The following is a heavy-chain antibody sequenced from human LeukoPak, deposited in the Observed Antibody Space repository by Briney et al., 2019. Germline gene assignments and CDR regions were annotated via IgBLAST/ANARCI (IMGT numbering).Heavy chain of an antibody. V-gene: IGHV4-39*01. CDR2: IYYSGST. J-gene: IGHJ4*02. CDR1: GGSISSSSYY. Sequence: SDTVSLTCTVSGGSISSSSYYCGWLRQPPGKGLEWIGSIYYSGSTYFNPSLKSRVTISVDTSKNQFALKLSSVTAADTAVYYCASPDYWGQGTLVTVSS. CDR3: ASPDY.